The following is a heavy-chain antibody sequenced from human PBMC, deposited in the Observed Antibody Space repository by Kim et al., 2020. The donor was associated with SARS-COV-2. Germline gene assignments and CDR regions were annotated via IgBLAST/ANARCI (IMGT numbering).Heavy chain of an antibody. J-gene: IGHJ4*02. Sequence: ASVKVSCKASGYTFTSYGISWVRQAPGQGLEWMGWISAYNGNTNYAQKLQGRVTMTTDTSTSTAYMELRSLRSDDTAVYYCARATSDWLTKYYFDYWGQGTLVTVSS. CDR1: GYTFTSYG. CDR3: ARATSDWLTKYYFDY. D-gene: IGHD3-9*01. CDR2: ISAYNGNT. V-gene: IGHV1-18*01.